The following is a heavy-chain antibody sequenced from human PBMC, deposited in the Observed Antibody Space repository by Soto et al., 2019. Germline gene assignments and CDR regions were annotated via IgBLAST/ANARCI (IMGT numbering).Heavy chain of an antibody. Sequence: GASVKVSCKASGYTFTSYYMHWVRQAPGQGLEWMGIINPSGGSTSYAQKFQGRVTMTRDTSTSTVYMELSSLRSEDTAVYYCAREQQLVGWAYYYYGMDVWGQGTTVTVSS. V-gene: IGHV1-46*01. CDR3: AREQQLVGWAYYYYGMDV. J-gene: IGHJ6*02. CDR1: GYTFTSYY. CDR2: INPSGGST. D-gene: IGHD6-13*01.